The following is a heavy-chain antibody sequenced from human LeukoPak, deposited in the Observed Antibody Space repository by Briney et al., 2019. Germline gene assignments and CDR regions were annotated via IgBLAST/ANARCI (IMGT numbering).Heavy chain of an antibody. CDR1: GFTFSSYA. Sequence: PGGSLRLSCAASGFTFSSYAMHWVRQAPGKGLEWVAVISYDGSNKYYADSVKGRFTISRDNSKNTLYLQTNSLRAEDTAVYYCAKEGHGDYGPDYWGQGTLVTVSS. CDR3: AKEGHGDYGPDY. J-gene: IGHJ4*02. CDR2: ISYDGSNK. V-gene: IGHV3-30*04. D-gene: IGHD4-17*01.